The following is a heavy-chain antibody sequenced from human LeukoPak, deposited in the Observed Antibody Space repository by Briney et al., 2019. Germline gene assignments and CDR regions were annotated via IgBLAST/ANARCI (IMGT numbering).Heavy chain of an antibody. CDR1: GGSISSYY. J-gene: IGHJ3*02. V-gene: IGHV4-59*01. Sequence: SETLSLTCTVSGGSISSYYWSWIRQPPGKGLEWIGYIYYSGSTNYNPSLKSRVTISVDTSKNQFSLKLSSVTAADTAVYYCAGGPYYDILTGYYSNDAFDIWGQGTMVTVSS. CDR3: AGGPYYDILTGYYSNDAFDI. CDR2: IYYSGST. D-gene: IGHD3-9*01.